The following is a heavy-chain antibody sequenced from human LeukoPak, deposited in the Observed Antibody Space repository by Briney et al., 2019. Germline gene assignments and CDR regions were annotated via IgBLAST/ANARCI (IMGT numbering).Heavy chain of an antibody. CDR3: ARGDGAMVTFDY. J-gene: IGHJ4*02. V-gene: IGHV3-48*03. D-gene: IGHD5-18*01. CDR1: GFTFSSYE. CDR2: ISSSGSTI. Sequence: PGGSLRLSCAASGFTFSSYEMNWVRQAPGKGLEWVSYISSSGSTIYYADSVKGRFTISRDNAKNSLYLQMNSLRAEDTAVYYCARGDGAMVTFDYWGQGTLVTVSS.